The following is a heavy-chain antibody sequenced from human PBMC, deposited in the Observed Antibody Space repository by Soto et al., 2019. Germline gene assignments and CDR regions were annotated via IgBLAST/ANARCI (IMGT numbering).Heavy chain of an antibody. Sequence: EVQLVESGGGLVKPGGSLRLSCAASGFTFSNSWMSWVRQAPGKGLEWVARIKSNTDGGTTDYAAPVKGRFTISRDDSKNTLYLQMNSVKTEDSAVYYCPTEGHIAAAGIGAFDIWGQGTMVTVSS. CDR1: GFTFSNSW. CDR2: IKSNTDGGTT. CDR3: PTEGHIAAAGIGAFDI. D-gene: IGHD6-13*01. J-gene: IGHJ3*02. V-gene: IGHV3-15*01.